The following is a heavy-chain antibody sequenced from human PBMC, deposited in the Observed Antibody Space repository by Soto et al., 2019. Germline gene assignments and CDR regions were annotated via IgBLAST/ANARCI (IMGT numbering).Heavy chain of an antibody. CDR2: IFHSGIT. Sequence: PSETLSLTCAISGDSFSNHYWTWIRQSPGKGLEWIGYIFHSGITDYNPSVKSRVTISIDKSRNLFSLNLTSVTAAETAVYYCARDRYFYDSRGYCRTLDYWAHGTLVTVSS. V-gene: IGHV4-59*11. J-gene: IGHJ4*01. CDR3: ARDRYFYDSRGYCRTLDY. D-gene: IGHD3-22*01. CDR1: GDSFSNHY.